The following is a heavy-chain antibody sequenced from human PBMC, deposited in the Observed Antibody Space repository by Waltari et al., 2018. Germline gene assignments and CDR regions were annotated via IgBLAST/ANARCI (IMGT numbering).Heavy chain of an antibody. J-gene: IGHJ4*02. CDR2: INHRGST. D-gene: IGHD3-22*01. CDR1: GGSFSGYY. CDR3: ARGHSSGYPPDY. V-gene: IGHV4-34*01. Sequence: QVQLQQWGAGLLKPSETLSLTCAVYGGSFSGYYWSWIRQPPGKGLEWIGEINHRGSTNYNPSLKSRVTISVDTSKNQFSLKLSSVTAADTAVYYCARGHSSGYPPDYWGQGTLVTVSS.